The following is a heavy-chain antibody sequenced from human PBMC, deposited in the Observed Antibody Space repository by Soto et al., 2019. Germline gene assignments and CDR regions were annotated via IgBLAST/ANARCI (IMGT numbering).Heavy chain of an antibody. CDR1: GGSISSGGYS. D-gene: IGHD4-17*01. Sequence: QLQLQESGSGLVKPSQTLSLTCAVSGGSISSGGYSWSWIRQPPGKGLEWIGYIYHSGSTYYNPDVKGLVTISVVRSKNQFSLKLSSVTAADTAVYYCARAHYGDYGYGMDVWGQGTTVTVSS. CDR2: IYHSGST. J-gene: IGHJ6*02. CDR3: ARAHYGDYGYGMDV. V-gene: IGHV4-30-2*01.